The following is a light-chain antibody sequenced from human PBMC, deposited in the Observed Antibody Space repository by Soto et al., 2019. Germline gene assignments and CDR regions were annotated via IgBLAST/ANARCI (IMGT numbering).Light chain of an antibody. Sequence: EIVLTQSPGTLSLSPGERATLSCRASQSVSSSYLAWYQQKPGQAPRLLIYGASSRATGIPDRFSGSGSGTDFTLTISRLEPEDFAVYYCQQYDNWPPKTFGGGTKVDIK. CDR3: QQYDNWPPKT. CDR1: QSVSSSY. V-gene: IGKV3-20*01. CDR2: GAS. J-gene: IGKJ4*01.